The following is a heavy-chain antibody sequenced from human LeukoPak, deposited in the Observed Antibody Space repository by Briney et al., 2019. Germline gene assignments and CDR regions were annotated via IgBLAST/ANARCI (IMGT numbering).Heavy chain of an antibody. CDR2: ISSSGSTI. J-gene: IGHJ4*02. D-gene: IGHD5-18*01. V-gene: IGHV3-48*03. Sequence: GGSLRLSCAASGFSFSFYEMNWVRQAPGKGLEWVSYISSSGSTIYYGDSVKGRFTISRDNAKNSLYLQMNSLRAEDTAVYYCAREFPDRLWFNAFDYWGQGTLVTVSS. CDR1: GFSFSFYE. CDR3: AREFPDRLWFNAFDY.